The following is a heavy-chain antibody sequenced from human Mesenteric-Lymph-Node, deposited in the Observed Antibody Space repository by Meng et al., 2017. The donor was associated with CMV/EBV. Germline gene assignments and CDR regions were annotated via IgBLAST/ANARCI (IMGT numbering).Heavy chain of an antibody. D-gene: IGHD2-2*01. CDR2: ISGSSNPI. Sequence: GESLRISCAASGFVFSDYTMNWVRQAPGKGLEWVSYISGSSNPIFYADSVKGRFTISRDTAKNTLYLQMNSLRAEDTAMYYCTRSGYCTSTSCQGAYYYGMDVWGQGTTVTVSS. CDR3: TRSGYCTSTSCQGAYYYGMDV. CDR1: GFVFSDYT. V-gene: IGHV3-48*04. J-gene: IGHJ6*02.